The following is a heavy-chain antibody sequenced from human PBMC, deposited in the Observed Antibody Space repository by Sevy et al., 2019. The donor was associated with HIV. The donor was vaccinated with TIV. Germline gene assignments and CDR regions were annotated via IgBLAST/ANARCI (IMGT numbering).Heavy chain of an antibody. CDR3: ASDYS. CDR2: IKQDGSEK. Sequence: GGSLRLSCAASGFIFSSYWMTWVRQAPGKGLEWVATIKQDGSEKYYGDSVKGRFTISRDNAKNSVYLQMSSLRVEDTAMYFCASDYSWGQGTLVTVSS. CDR1: GFIFSSYW. J-gene: IGHJ4*02. V-gene: IGHV3-7*01.